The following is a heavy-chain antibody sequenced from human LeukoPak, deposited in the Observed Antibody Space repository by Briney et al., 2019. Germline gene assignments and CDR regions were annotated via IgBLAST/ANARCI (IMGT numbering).Heavy chain of an antibody. CDR3: ARADYYDSSGSGY. CDR2: IYYSGST. V-gene: IGHV4-39*07. CDR1: GGSIGSSSYY. Sequence: TSETLSLTCTVSGGSIGSSSYYWGWIRQPPGKGLEWIGSIYYSGSTYYNPSLKSRVTISVDTSKNQFSLKLSSETAADTAVYYCARADYYDSSGSGYWGQGTLVTVSS. D-gene: IGHD3-22*01. J-gene: IGHJ4*02.